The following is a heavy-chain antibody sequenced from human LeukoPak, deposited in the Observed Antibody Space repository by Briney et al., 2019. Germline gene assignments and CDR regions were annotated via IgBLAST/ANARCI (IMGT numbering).Heavy chain of an antibody. CDR3: ARGTHRYYYDSSGYYAPYFDY. V-gene: IGHV1-18*01. D-gene: IGHD3-22*01. J-gene: IGHJ4*02. Sequence: GASVKVSCKASGYTFTNYGISWVRQAPGQGLEWMGWISGYNGNTKYAQKVQGRVTMTTDTSTSTAYMELRSLRSDDTAVHYCARGTHRYYYDSSGYYAPYFDYWGQGTLVTVSS. CDR2: ISGYNGNT. CDR1: GYTFTNYG.